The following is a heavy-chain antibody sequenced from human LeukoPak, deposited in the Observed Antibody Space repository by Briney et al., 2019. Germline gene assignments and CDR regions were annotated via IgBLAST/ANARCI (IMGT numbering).Heavy chain of an antibody. CDR2: IYSGGST. V-gene: IGHV3-53*01. Sequence: GGSLRLSCAASGFTVSSNYMSWVRQAPGKGLEWVSLIYSGGSTYYADSVKGRFTISRDNAKNTLYLQMNSLRAEDTAVYYCAKDHYVSGRYDAFDIWGQGTMVTVSS. J-gene: IGHJ3*02. CDR3: AKDHYVSGRYDAFDI. D-gene: IGHD3-10*01. CDR1: GFTVSSNY.